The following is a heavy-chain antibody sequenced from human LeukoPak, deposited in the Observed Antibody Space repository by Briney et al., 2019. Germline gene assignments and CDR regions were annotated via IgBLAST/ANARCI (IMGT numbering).Heavy chain of an antibody. J-gene: IGHJ2*01. CDR2: IHPDGSSA. D-gene: IGHD4-17*01. V-gene: IGHV3-74*01. Sequence: PGGSLRLSCAAYGFTFTKYWMHWVRHGPGRGLVWVSRIHPDGSSATYADSVKGRFTISRDNAKNTLSLQMSSLRDEDTAVYYCAREYSFGDAYWYFDLWGRGTLVTVSS. CDR1: GFTFTKYW. CDR3: AREYSFGDAYWYFDL.